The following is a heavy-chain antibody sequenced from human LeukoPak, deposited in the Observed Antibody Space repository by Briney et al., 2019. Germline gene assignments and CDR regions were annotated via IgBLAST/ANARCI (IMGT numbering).Heavy chain of an antibody. J-gene: IGHJ4*02. V-gene: IGHV4-59*01. CDR1: GGSISRYY. CDR3: AREERYSGYDLDY. Sequence: SETLSLTCTVSGGSISRYYWSWIRQPPGKGLEWIGYKDYSGSTNYSRSLKSRVTISVDTSKNQFSLKLSSVTAADTAVYYCAREERYSGYDLDYWGQGILVTVSS. CDR2: KDYSGST. D-gene: IGHD5-12*01.